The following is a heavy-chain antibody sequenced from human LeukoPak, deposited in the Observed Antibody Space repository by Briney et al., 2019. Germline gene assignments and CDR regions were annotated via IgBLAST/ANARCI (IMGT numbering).Heavy chain of an antibody. CDR3: ATFDPRIAAAGTWYFQH. Sequence: GGSLRLSCAASGFTFSSYAMHWVRQAPGKGLEYVSAISSNGGSTYYANSVKDRFIISRDNSKNTLYLQMGSLRAEDMAVYYCATFDPRIAAAGTWYFQHWGQGTLVTVSS. CDR2: ISSNGGST. CDR1: GFTFSSYA. J-gene: IGHJ1*01. V-gene: IGHV3-64*01. D-gene: IGHD6-13*01.